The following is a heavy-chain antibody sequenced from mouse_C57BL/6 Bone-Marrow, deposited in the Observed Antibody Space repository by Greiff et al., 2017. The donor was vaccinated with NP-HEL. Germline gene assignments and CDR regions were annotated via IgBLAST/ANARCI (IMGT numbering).Heavy chain of an antibody. D-gene: IGHD2-3*01. CDR3: VRSGWLLRLFYAMDY. J-gene: IGHJ4*01. V-gene: IGHV1-80*01. CDR2: IYPGDGDT. Sequence: QVQLKQSGAELVKPGASVKISCKASGYAFSSYWMNWVKQRPGKGLEWIGQIYPGDGDTNYNGKFKGKATLTADKSSSTAYMQLSSLTSEDSAVYFCVRSGWLLRLFYAMDYWGQGTSVTVSS. CDR1: GYAFSSYW.